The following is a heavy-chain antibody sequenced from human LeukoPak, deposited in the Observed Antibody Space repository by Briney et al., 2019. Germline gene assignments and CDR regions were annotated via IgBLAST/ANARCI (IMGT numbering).Heavy chain of an antibody. Sequence: GRSLRLSCAASGFTFSSYAMHWVRQAPGKGLEWVAVISYDGSNKYYADSVKGRFTISRDNSKNTLYLQMNSLRTEDTALYYCAKDSGLWFGELLPTGDWGQGTLVTVSS. D-gene: IGHD3-10*01. CDR3: AKDSGLWFGELLPTGD. CDR1: GFTFSSYA. CDR2: ISYDGSNK. J-gene: IGHJ4*02. V-gene: IGHV3-30-3*01.